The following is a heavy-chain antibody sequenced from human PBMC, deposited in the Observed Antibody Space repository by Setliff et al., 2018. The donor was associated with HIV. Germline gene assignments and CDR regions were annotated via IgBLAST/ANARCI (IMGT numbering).Heavy chain of an antibody. D-gene: IGHD6-13*01. V-gene: IGHV5-51*01. Sequence: GESLKISCKALDYTFTTYWIGWVRQMPGEGLEWMGIIYPDDSNIKYNPSFQNQVTISADKSISTAYLQVNNLKASDTATYYCARRDGRSMNAFEIWGPGTMVTVSS. CDR2: IYPDDSNI. J-gene: IGHJ3*02. CDR1: DYTFTTYW. CDR3: ARRDGRSMNAFEI.